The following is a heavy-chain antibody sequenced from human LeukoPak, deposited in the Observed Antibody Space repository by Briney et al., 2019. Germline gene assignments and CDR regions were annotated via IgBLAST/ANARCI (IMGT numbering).Heavy chain of an antibody. Sequence: PGGSLRLSCAASGFTFDDYAMHWVRQAPGKGLEWVSLISGDGYTTYYADSVKGRFTISRDNSKNSLYLQMNSLRTEDTALYYCVKVGLWFGELFDYWGQGTLVTVSS. D-gene: IGHD3-10*01. J-gene: IGHJ4*02. CDR1: GFTFDDYA. CDR2: ISGDGYTT. V-gene: IGHV3-43*02. CDR3: VKVGLWFGELFDY.